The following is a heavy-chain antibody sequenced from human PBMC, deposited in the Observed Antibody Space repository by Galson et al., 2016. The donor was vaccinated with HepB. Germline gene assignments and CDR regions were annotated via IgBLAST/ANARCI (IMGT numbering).Heavy chain of an antibody. V-gene: IGHV3-48*01. CDR3: AGDRRQWQGTYYYYYGMDV. D-gene: IGHD6-19*01. J-gene: IGHJ6*02. Sequence: SLRLSCAASGFVFSTYSMHWVRQAPGKGLEWVSYMSGSGSTIYYADSVKGRFTISRDNARDSLYLQMKSLRAEDTAVYYCAGDRRQWQGTYYYYYGMDVWGQGTTVTVSS. CDR1: GFVFSTYS. CDR2: MSGSGSTI.